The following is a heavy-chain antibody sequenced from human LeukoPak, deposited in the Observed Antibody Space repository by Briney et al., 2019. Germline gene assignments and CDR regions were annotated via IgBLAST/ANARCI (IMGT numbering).Heavy chain of an antibody. D-gene: IGHD6-13*01. Sequence: GGSPRLSCAASGFTLGTYWMSWVRQAPGKGLEWVANIKQDGSEKYYVDSVKGRFTISRDNAKNSLYLQMNSLRAEDMAVYYCAREDSTNYYYYGMDVWGQGTTVTVSS. CDR3: AREDSTNYYYYGMDV. V-gene: IGHV3-7*03. CDR1: GFTLGTYW. CDR2: IKQDGSEK. J-gene: IGHJ6*02.